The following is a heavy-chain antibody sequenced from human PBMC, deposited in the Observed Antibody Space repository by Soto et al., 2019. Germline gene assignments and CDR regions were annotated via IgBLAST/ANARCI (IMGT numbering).Heavy chain of an antibody. CDR2: IYHSVST. V-gene: IGHV4-30-2*01. Sequence: QLQLLESGSGLVKPSQTLSLTCAVSGGSISSGGYSWGWIRQPPGKGLEWIVYIYHSVSTYYNPALKSRVTISVDRSKNQFSLRLSSVTAAVTAVDYCARVPDYGGQGTLVTVSS. J-gene: IGHJ4*02. CDR1: GGSISSGGYS. CDR3: ARVPDY.